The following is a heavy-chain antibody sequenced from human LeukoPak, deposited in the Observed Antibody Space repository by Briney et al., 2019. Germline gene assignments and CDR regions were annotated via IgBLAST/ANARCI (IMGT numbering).Heavy chain of an antibody. CDR1: GGSISSGDYY. Sequence: SETLSLTCTVSGGSISSGDYYWSWIRQPPGKGLEWIGYIYYSGSTYYNPSLKSRVTISVDTSKNQFSLKLSSVTAADTAVYYCASDNPMVRGVMMFDYWGQGTLVTVSS. V-gene: IGHV4-30-4*01. D-gene: IGHD3-10*01. CDR3: ASDNPMVRGVMMFDY. CDR2: IYYSGST. J-gene: IGHJ4*02.